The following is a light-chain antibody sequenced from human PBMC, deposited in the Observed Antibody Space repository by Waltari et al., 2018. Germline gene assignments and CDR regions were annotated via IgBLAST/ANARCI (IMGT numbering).Light chain of an antibody. Sequence: SALTPPASVSASLGQSLTLSCTGTSSDVGCYHLFSWSQQHPGKAPKLRIYGGSKRPSGVSNRFSGSKSGNTASRTISGLQAENEADYYCCSYAGSSTFHVVFGGGTKLTVL. CDR1: SSDVGCYHL. J-gene: IGLJ2*01. CDR2: GGS. CDR3: CSYAGSSTFHVV. V-gene: IGLV2-23*03.